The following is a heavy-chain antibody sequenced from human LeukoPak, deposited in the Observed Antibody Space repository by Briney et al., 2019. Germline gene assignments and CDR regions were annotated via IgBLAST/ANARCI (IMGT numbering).Heavy chain of an antibody. CDR2: ISSSGSTI. J-gene: IGHJ5*02. CDR3: AREGTTQWFDP. Sequence: GGSLRLSCAASGFTFSSYEMNWVRQAPGKGLEWVSYISSSGSTIYYADSVKGRFAISRDNAKNSLYLQMNSLRAEDTAVYYCAREGTTQWFDPWGQGTLVTVSS. CDR1: GFTFSSYE. V-gene: IGHV3-48*03. D-gene: IGHD4-11*01.